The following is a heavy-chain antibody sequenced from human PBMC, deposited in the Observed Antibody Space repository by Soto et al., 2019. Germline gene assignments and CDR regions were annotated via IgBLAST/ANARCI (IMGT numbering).Heavy chain of an antibody. J-gene: IGHJ4*02. D-gene: IGHD3-22*01. CDR1: GGTFSSYA. CDR3: ARERWRYYDSSGYYPDYFDY. V-gene: IGHV1-69*13. Sequence: SVKVSCKASGGTFSSYAISWVRQAPGQGLEWMGGIIPIFGTANYAQKFQGRVTITADESTSTAYMELSSLRSEDTAVYYCARERWRYYDSSGYYPDYFDYWGQGTLVTVS. CDR2: IIPIFGTA.